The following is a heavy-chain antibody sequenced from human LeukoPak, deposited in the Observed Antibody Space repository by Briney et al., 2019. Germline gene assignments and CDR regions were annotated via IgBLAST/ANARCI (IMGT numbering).Heavy chain of an antibody. Sequence: GGSLRLSCATPGFNFDVYGMSWVRQAPGMGLEWVSSINWNGERISVAESVEGRFTISRDNARRSVYLQMNSLRVEDTAFYYCARDLAFGDFERYFDIWGRGALVTVSS. J-gene: IGHJ2*01. CDR3: ARDLAFGDFERYFDI. CDR2: INWNGERI. D-gene: IGHD4-17*01. V-gene: IGHV3-20*04. CDR1: GFNFDVYG.